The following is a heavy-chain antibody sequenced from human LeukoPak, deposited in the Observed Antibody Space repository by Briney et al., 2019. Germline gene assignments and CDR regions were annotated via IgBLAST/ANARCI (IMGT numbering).Heavy chain of an antibody. CDR2: ISGSGGST. D-gene: IGHD2-15*01. Sequence: GGSLRLSCAASGFTVSSNYMSWVRQAPGKGLEWVSAISGSGGSTYYADSVKGRFTISRDNSKNTLYLQMNSLRAEDTAVYYCAKDSSRYCSGGSCSIDYWGQGTLVTVSS. CDR3: AKDSSRYCSGGSCSIDY. V-gene: IGHV3-23*01. CDR1: GFTVSSNY. J-gene: IGHJ4*02.